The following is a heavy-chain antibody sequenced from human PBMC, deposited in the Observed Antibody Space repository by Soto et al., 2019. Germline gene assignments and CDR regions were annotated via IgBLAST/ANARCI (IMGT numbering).Heavy chain of an antibody. CDR3: ARIGRRAGASGSCLVY. CDR2: ISAYNGNT. V-gene: IGHV1-18*01. D-gene: IGHD3-10*01. Sequence: QVQLVQSGAEVKKPGASVKVSCKASGYTFSSYGISWVRQAPGQGLEWMGWISAYNGNTHYAQKFQGRVTRTTDTSTITAYMELRSLRSDDTAVYYCARIGRRAGASGSCLVYWGQGTLVTVSS. CDR1: GYTFSSYG. J-gene: IGHJ4*02.